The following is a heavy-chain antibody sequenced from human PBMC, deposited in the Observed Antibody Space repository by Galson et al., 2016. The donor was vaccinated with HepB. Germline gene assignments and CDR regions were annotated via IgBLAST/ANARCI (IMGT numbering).Heavy chain of an antibody. CDR3: ARLRGGGMDV. CDR2: IYPGDSHT. V-gene: IGHV5-51*01. CDR1: GYSFTSYW. D-gene: IGHD3-10*01. Sequence: QSGAEVKKPGESLKISCKGSGYSFTSYWIGWVRQMPGKGLEWMGIIYPGDSHTRYSPSYQGRVTISADTSISTGYLQWRALNASDTAMYYCARLRGGGMDVWGQGTPVTVSS. J-gene: IGHJ6*02.